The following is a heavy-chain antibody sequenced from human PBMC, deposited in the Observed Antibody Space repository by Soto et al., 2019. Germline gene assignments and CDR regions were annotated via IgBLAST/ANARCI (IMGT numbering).Heavy chain of an antibody. Sequence: PSETLSLTCAVSGGSISSGGYSWSWIRQPPGKGLEWIGYIYHSGSTYCNPSLKSRVTISVDRSKNQFSLKLSSVTAADTAVYYCARQRITMVRGVIPLFALDIWGQGTMVTVSS. CDR3: ARQRITMVRGVIPLFALDI. V-gene: IGHV4-30-2*01. D-gene: IGHD3-10*01. CDR1: GGSISSGGYS. J-gene: IGHJ3*02. CDR2: IYHSGST.